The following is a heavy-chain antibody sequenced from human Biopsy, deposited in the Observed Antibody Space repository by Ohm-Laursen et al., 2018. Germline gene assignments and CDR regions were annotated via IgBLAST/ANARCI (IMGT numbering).Heavy chain of an antibody. D-gene: IGHD3-9*01. CDR2: NIPILGTG. V-gene: IGHV1-69*06. Sequence: ASVKVSCKAPGGTFSNYGVNWVRQAPGQGLEWLGENIPILGTGNYAQKFQDRVTVAADTSTSTATMELRSLRSDNTAVYYCATKLTGYFHHWGQGTLVIVSS. CDR1: GGTFSNYG. CDR3: ATKLTGYFHH. J-gene: IGHJ1*01.